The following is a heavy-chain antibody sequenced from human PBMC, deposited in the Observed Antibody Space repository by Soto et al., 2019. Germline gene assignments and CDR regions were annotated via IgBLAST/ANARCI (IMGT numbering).Heavy chain of an antibody. D-gene: IGHD2-15*01. CDR3: ARVPPRRAVEDFQH. V-gene: IGHV3-21*01. CDR2: ISSSSSYI. CDR1: GFTFSSYS. J-gene: IGHJ1*01. Sequence: GGSLRLSCAASGFTFSSYSMNWVRQAPGKGLEWVSSISSSSSYIYYADSVKGRFTISRDNAKNSLYLQMNSLRAEDTAVYYCARVPPRRAVEDFQHWGQGTLVTVSS.